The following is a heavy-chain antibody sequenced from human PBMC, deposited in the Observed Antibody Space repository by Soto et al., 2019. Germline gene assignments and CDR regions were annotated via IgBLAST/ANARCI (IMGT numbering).Heavy chain of an antibody. V-gene: IGHV1-18*01. D-gene: IGHD3-22*01. CDR3: ARCCYYDSSGSRNYYYYGMNV. CDR1: GYAFSSYG. Sequence: GASVKVSCKASGYAFSSYGSNWVRQAPGQGLEWLGWISPYDGNTKYAQILQGRVSMTTDTSTKTAYMEVRSLRSDDTAVYYGARCCYYDSSGSRNYYYYGMNVWGQGTTVTVSS. J-gene: IGHJ6*02. CDR2: ISPYDGNT.